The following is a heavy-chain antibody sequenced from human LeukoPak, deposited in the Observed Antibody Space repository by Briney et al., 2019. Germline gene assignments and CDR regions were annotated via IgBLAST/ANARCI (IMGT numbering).Heavy chain of an antibody. D-gene: IGHD2-8*01. CDR3: ARDHLANLASRLFDP. J-gene: IGHJ5*02. CDR2: VHHSGRT. Sequence: ETLSLTCPVSGYSISSDYYWGWIRQPPGKGLEWIGSVHHSGRTYYNPSLKSRVTISVDTSKNQFSLKLNSVTAADTAVYYCARDHLANLASRLFDPWGQGSLVTVSS. CDR1: GYSISSDYY. V-gene: IGHV4-38-2*02.